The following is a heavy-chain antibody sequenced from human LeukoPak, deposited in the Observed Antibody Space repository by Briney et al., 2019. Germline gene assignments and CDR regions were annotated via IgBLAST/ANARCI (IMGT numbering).Heavy chain of an antibody. CDR1: GFTFSSYS. D-gene: IGHD2-2*01. V-gene: IGHV3-21*01. Sequence: PGGSLRLSCAASGFTFSSYSMNWVRQAPGKGLEWVSSISSSSSYIYYADSVKGRFTISRDNAKNSLYLQMNSLRAEDTAVYYCARSPSRPAANIDYWGQGTLVTVSP. J-gene: IGHJ4*02. CDR3: ARSPSRPAANIDY. CDR2: ISSSSSYI.